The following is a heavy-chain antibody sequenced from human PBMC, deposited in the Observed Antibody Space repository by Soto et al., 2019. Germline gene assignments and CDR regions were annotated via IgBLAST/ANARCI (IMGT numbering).Heavy chain of an antibody. D-gene: IGHD1-26*01. CDR1: GFTFSSYA. V-gene: IGHV3-30-3*01. CDR2: ISYDGSNK. J-gene: IGHJ4*02. Sequence: QVQLVESGGGVVQPGRSLRLSCAASGFTFSSYAMHWVRQAPGKGLEWVAVISYDGSNKYYADSVKGRFTISRDNSKNPLYLQMNSLRAEDTAVYYCARASILLELLDIDYWGQGTLVTVSS. CDR3: ARASILLELLDIDY.